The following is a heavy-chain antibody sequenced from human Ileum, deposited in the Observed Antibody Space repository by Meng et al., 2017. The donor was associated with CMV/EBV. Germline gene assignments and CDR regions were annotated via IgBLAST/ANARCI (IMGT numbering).Heavy chain of an antibody. CDR2: ISGSGDNI. Sequence: GESLKISCAASGIVFSTYSMNWVRQAPGKGLEWISFISGSGDNIHYADSVKGRFTTSRDNAKNSLYLQMNSLRAEDTAVYYCAREGCASTTCYPLSDIYLWGQGTMVTVSS. D-gene: IGHD3-9*01. V-gene: IGHV3-21*01. J-gene: IGHJ4*02. CDR3: AREGCASTTCYPLSDIYL. CDR1: GIVFSTYS.